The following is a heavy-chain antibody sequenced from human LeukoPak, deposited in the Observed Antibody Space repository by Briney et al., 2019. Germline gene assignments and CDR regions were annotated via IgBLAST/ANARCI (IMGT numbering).Heavy chain of an antibody. J-gene: IGHJ4*02. CDR1: GGSFSGYY. CDR3: ARGRRQNFDY. V-gene: IGHV4-34*01. Sequence: SETLSLTCAVYGGSFSGYYWSWIRQPPGKGLEWIGEINRSGSTNYNPSLKSRVTISVDTSKNQFSLKLSSVTAADTAVYYCARGRRQNFDYWGQGTLVTVSS. CDR2: INRSGST.